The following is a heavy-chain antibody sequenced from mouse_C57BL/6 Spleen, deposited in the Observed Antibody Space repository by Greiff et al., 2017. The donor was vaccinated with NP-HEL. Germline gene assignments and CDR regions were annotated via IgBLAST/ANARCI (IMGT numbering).Heavy chain of an antibody. J-gene: IGHJ3*01. CDR2: INPSSGYT. V-gene: IGHV1-7*01. D-gene: IGHD2-14*01. CDR3: ARGYDVGFAY. Sequence: QVQLQQSGAELAKPGASVKLSCKASGYTFTSYWMHWVKQRPGQGLEWIGYINPSSGYTKYNQKFKDKATLTAEKSSSTAYMQLSSLRYEDSAVYYCARGYDVGFAYWGQGTLVTVSA. CDR1: GYTFTSYW.